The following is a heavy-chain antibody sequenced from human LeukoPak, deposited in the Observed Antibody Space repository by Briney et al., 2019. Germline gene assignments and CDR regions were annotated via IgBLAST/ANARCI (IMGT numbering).Heavy chain of an antibody. CDR2: IHYSGTT. Sequence: PSETLSLTCTVSGGSISGYYWGWIRQPPGKGLEWIGYIHYSGTTNYTPSLKSRVTISVDMSKNQFSVRLRSVTAAGTAVYYCVKVGTGTVEYWGQGALVTVSS. CDR3: VKVGTGTVEY. V-gene: IGHV4-59*01. D-gene: IGHD1-1*01. CDR1: GGSISGYY. J-gene: IGHJ4*02.